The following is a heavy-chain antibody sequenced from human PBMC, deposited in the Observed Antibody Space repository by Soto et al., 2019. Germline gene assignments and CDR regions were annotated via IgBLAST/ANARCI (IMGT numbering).Heavy chain of an antibody. CDR2: MNPNSGNT. D-gene: IGHD2-15*01. CDR1: GYTFTSYD. CDR3: AISLGYCSGGSCYYFDY. J-gene: IGHJ4*02. Sequence: ASVKVSCKASGYTFTSYDINWVRQATGQGLEWMGWMNPNSGNTGYAQKFQGRVAMTRNTSISTAYMELSSLRSEDTAVYYCAISLGYCSGGSCYYFDYWGQGTLVTVSS. V-gene: IGHV1-8*01.